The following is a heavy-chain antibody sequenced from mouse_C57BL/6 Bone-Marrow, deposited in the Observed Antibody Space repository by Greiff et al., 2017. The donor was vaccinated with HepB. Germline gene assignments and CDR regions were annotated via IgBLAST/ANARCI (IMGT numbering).Heavy chain of an antibody. D-gene: IGHD2-14*01. V-gene: IGHV5-6*01. CDR2: INTGGTYT. CDR1: GFTFSTSG. J-gene: IGHJ2*01. CDR3: ARDRFSYYFDY. Sequence: EVMLVESGGDLVKPGGSLKLSCVASGFTFSTSGMSWVRQTPDKRLEWVATINTGGTYTYYLDSVKGRFTITKDTARSTQFLQMSSLKSEDTGIYYCARDRFSYYFDYWGQGTTLTVSS.